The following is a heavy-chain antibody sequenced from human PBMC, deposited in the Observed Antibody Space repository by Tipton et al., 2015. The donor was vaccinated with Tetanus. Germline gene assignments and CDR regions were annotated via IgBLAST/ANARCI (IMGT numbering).Heavy chain of an antibody. CDR2: ISYDGSNK. CDR1: GFTFSSYG. CDR3: AKGLRDHYYDLAGAEEGNY. V-gene: IGHV3-30*18. Sequence: CAASGFTFSSYGMHWVRQAPGKGLEWVAVISYDGSNKYYADSVKGRFTISRDNSKNTLYLQMNSLRAEDTAVYYCAKGLRDHYYDLAGAEEGNYWGQGTLVTVSS. J-gene: IGHJ4*02. D-gene: IGHD3-22*01.